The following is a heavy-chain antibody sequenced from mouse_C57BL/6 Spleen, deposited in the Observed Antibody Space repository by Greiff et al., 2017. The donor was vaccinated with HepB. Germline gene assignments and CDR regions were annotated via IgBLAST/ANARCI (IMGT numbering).Heavy chain of an antibody. V-gene: IGHV1-18*01. Sequence: EVQLQQSGPELVKPGASVKIPCKASGYTFTDYNMDWVKQSHGKSLEWIGDINPNNGGTIYNQKFKGKATLTVDKYSSTSYMELRSLTSEDTAVYYCARSYDYDDGFDYWGQGTTLTVSS. CDR3: ARSYDYDDGFDY. J-gene: IGHJ2*01. D-gene: IGHD2-4*01. CDR1: GYTFTDYN. CDR2: INPNNGGT.